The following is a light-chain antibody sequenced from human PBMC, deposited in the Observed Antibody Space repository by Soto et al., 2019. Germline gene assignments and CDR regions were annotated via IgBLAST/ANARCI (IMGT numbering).Light chain of an antibody. Sequence: EIVVTQSPGALSLSPGERATLSCRASQSVSNSHSAWYQQKPGQAPSLLIYGESNRATGVSDRFSGSGSGTDVALTITRLEPEDSAVYYCQQYDRSPLFGGGTKVEI. CDR1: QSVSNSH. CDR2: GES. V-gene: IGKV3-20*01. J-gene: IGKJ4*01. CDR3: QQYDRSPL.